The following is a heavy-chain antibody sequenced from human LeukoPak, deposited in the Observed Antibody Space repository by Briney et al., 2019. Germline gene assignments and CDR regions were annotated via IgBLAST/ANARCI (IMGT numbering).Heavy chain of an antibody. CDR2: ISGSGGST. D-gene: IGHD3-9*01. V-gene: IGHV3-23*01. CDR3: AKGYDWSLGSHNWFDP. CDR1: GLTFGSYA. J-gene: IGHJ5*02. Sequence: GGSLRLSCAASGLTFGSYAMSWVRQAPGKGLEWVSVISGSGGSTYYADSVKGRFTISRDNSKNTLYLQMSGLRFEDTAVYYCAKGYDWSLGSHNWFDPWGQGTLVTVSS.